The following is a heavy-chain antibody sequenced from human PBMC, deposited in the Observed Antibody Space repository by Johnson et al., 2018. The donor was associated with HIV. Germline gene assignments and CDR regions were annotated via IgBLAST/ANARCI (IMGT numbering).Heavy chain of an antibody. CDR1: GFTFSSYG. J-gene: IGHJ3*02. V-gene: IGHV3-33*03. D-gene: IGHD5-12*01. CDR2: IWHDGRDV. Sequence: QVQLVESGGGVVQPGTSLRLSCEASGFTFSSYGIHWVRQAPGKGLEWVAFIWHDGRDVYYADSVKGRFTVSRDNSKNAVYLQMNSLGAGDTAVYYCAKDQHGPLVPTVMRDDAFDIWGQGTMVTVSS. CDR3: AKDQHGPLVPTVMRDDAFDI.